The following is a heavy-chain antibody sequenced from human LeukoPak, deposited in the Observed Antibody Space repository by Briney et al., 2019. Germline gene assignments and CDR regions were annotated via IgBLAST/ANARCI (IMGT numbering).Heavy chain of an antibody. J-gene: IGHJ4*02. Sequence: GGSLRLSCAASGFTFSSYSMNWVRQAPGKGLEWVSSISSSSSYIYYADSVKGRFTISRDNAKNSLYLQMNSLRAEDTAVYYCARGGIGYCSGGSCYPRFEGVWDRTYFDYWGQGTLVTVSS. D-gene: IGHD2-15*01. CDR1: GFTFSSYS. CDR3: ARGGIGYCSGGSCYPRFEGVWDRTYFDY. CDR2: ISSSSSYI. V-gene: IGHV3-21*01.